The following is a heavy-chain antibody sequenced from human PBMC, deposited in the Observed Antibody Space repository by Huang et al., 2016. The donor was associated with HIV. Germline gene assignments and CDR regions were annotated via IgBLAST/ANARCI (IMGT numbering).Heavy chain of an antibody. CDR1: GFALSTSGVG. J-gene: IGHJ5*02. CDR2: IYWDDDK. CDR3: AHSYGDYLGSWFDP. Sequence: QITLKESGPTLVKPTQTLTLTCTFSGFALSTSGVGVGWNRQPPGKALEGLALIYWDDDKRYSTSLKSRLTSTKDNSKNQVVLTMTNMDPVDTATYYCAHSYGDYLGSWFDPWGQGTLVTVSS. D-gene: IGHD4-17*01. V-gene: IGHV2-5*02.